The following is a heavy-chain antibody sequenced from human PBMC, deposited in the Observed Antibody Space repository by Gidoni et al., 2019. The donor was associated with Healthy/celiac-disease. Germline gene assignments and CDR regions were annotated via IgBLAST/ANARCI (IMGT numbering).Heavy chain of an antibody. Sequence: EVKLVESGGGLVQPGGSLRLSCAASGFTFSSYSMNWVRQAPGKGLEWVSYISSSSSTIYYADSVKGRFTISRDNAKNSLYLQMNSLRDEDTAVYYCARDRAERSRQWFGELLRGIAFDIWGQGTMVTVSS. J-gene: IGHJ3*02. CDR2: ISSSSSTI. CDR3: ARDRAERSRQWFGELLRGIAFDI. CDR1: GFTFSSYS. D-gene: IGHD3-10*01. V-gene: IGHV3-48*02.